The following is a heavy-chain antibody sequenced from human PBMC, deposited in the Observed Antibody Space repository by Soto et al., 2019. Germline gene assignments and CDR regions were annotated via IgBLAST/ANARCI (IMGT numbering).Heavy chain of an antibody. D-gene: IGHD3-22*01. CDR2: IYHSGST. J-gene: IGHJ3*02. V-gene: IGHV4-4*02. CDR1: GGSISSSNC. Sequence: PSETLSLTCAVSGGSISSSNCWRWVRQPPGRGLEWIGEIYHSGSTNYNPSLKSRVTISVDKSKNQFSLKLSSVTAADTAVYYCARGGDDSSGPAPLDIWGQGTMVT. CDR3: ARGGDDSSGPAPLDI.